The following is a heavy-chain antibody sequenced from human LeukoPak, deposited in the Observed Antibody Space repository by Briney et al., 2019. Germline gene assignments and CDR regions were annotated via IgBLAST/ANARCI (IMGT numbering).Heavy chain of an antibody. CDR1: GGSFSSGFY. CDR3: ARAMTSHYFDY. J-gene: IGHJ4*02. Sequence: SETLSLTCTVSGGSFSSGFYWSWIRQPPGKGLEWIGYIYYSGGTYYNPSLKSRVSISLDTSKKQFSLKLSSVTVADTAVYYCARAMTSHYFDYWGQGTLVTVSS. CDR2: IYYSGGT. D-gene: IGHD2-21*02. V-gene: IGHV4-31*03.